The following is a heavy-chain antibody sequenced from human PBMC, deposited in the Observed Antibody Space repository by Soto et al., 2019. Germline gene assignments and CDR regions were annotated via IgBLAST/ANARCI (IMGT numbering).Heavy chain of an antibody. J-gene: IGHJ6*02. Sequence: ETLSLTCTVSGGSISSYCWSWIRQPPGKGMEWIGYIYYNGSTNYNPSLKSRVTISVDTSKNQFSLKLSSVTAADTAVYYCARDRPARASGYPLSPPYYYYVMDVWCQGTTVTVSS. D-gene: IGHD5-12*01. CDR2: IYYNGST. CDR1: GGSISSYC. CDR3: ARDRPARASGYPLSPPYYYYVMDV. V-gene: IGHV4-59*01.